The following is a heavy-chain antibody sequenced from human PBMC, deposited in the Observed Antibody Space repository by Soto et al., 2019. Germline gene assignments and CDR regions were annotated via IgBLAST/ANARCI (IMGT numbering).Heavy chain of an antibody. CDR1: GFTFSSYE. D-gene: IGHD4-17*01. V-gene: IGHV3-48*03. Sequence: GGSLRLSCAASGFTFSSYEMNWVRQAPGKGLEWVSYISSSGSTIYYADSVKGRFTISRDNAKNSLYLQMNSLRAEDTAVYYCARETTVPHDYWGQGALVTVSS. CDR3: ARETTVPHDY. CDR2: ISSSGSTI. J-gene: IGHJ4*02.